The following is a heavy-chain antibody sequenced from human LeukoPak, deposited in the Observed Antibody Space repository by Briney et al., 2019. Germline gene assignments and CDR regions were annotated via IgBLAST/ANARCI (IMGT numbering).Heavy chain of an antibody. CDR3: AREGRYDCHFDY. D-gene: IGHD5-12*01. J-gene: IGHJ4*02. Sequence: GWSLRLSCAASGFTFSSYAMSWLRQAPGQPLEWLSAISGSGGSTYYADSVKGRFTISRDNAKNSLYLQMNSLRAEDTAVYYCAREGRYDCHFDYWGQGTLVTVSS. CDR2: ISGSGGST. V-gene: IGHV3-23*01. CDR1: GFTFSSYA.